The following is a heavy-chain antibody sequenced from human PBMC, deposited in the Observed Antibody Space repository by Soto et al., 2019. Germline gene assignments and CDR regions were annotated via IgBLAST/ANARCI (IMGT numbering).Heavy chain of an antibody. V-gene: IGHV1-69*12. CDR3: ARAAQPRDYYYGMDV. J-gene: IGHJ6*02. CDR2: IIPIFGTV. Sequence: QVQLVQSGAEVKKPGSSVKVSCKASGGTFSSYGISWVRQAPGQGLEWMGGIIPIFGTVNYAQKFQGRVTITADESTSTAYMELSSLRSEDTAVYYCARAAQPRDYYYGMDVWGQGTTVTVSS. CDR1: GGTFSSYG.